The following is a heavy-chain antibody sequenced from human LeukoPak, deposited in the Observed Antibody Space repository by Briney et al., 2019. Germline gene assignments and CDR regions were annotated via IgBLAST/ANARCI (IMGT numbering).Heavy chain of an antibody. V-gene: IGHV4-30-4*01. J-gene: IGHJ6*02. CDR3: ARAGSSSLYGMDV. D-gene: IGHD6-13*01. Sequence: SETLSLTCTVSGGSISSGDYYWSWIRQPPGKGLEWIGYIYYSGSTYYNPSLKSRVTISVDTSKNQFSLKLSSVTAADTAVYYCARAGSSSLYGMDVWGQGTTVTVSS. CDR2: IYYSGST. CDR1: GGSISSGDYY.